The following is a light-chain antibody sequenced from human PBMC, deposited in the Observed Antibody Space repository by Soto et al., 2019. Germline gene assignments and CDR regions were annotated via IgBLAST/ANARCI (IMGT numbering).Light chain of an antibody. V-gene: IGLV2-14*01. CDR3: SSYTSSSTYV. J-gene: IGLJ1*01. CDR1: SSDVGGYNY. Sequence: QSALTQPASVSGSPGQSITISCTGTSSDVGGYNYVSWYQQHPGKAPKLMIYDVSNRPSGVSNRFSGSKSGNTASLTISGPQAEDEADYYCSSYTSSSTYVFGTGTKLTV. CDR2: DVS.